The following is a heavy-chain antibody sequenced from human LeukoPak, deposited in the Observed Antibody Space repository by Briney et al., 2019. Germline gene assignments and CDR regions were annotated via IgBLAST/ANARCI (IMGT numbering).Heavy chain of an antibody. J-gene: IGHJ2*01. CDR1: GFTFSSYG. CDR3: ARSVVTLYWYFDL. V-gene: IGHV3-30*03. CDR2: ISYDGSNK. Sequence: PGGSLRLSCAASGFTFSSYGMHWVRQAPGKGLEWVAVISYDGSNKYYADSVKGRFTISRDNSKNTLYLQMNSLRAEDTAVYYCARSVVTLYWYFDLWGRGTLVTVSS. D-gene: IGHD4-23*01.